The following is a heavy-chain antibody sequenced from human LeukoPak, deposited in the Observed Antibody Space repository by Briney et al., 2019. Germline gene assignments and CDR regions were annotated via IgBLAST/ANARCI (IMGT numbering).Heavy chain of an antibody. CDR1: GFTFSSYS. CDR3: ARDNIVVVPAANRGFDY. CDR2: ISSSSSYI. V-gene: IGHV3-21*01. D-gene: IGHD2-2*01. Sequence: GGSLRLSCAASGFTFSSYSMNWVRQAPGKGLEWVSSISSSSSYIYYADSVKGRFTISRDNAKNSLYLQMNSLRAEDTAVYYCARDNIVVVPAANRGFDYWGQGTLVTVSS. J-gene: IGHJ4*02.